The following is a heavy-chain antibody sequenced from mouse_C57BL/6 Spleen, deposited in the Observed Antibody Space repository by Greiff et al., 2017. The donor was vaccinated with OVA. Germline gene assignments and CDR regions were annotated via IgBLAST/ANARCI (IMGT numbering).Heavy chain of an antibody. Sequence: VKLQESGAELVRPGASVKLSCKASGYTFTDYYINWVKQRPGQGLEWIARIYPGSGNTYYNEKFKGKATLTAEKSSSTAYMQLSSLTSEDSAVYFCARRAGTSRGYFDVWGTGTTVTVSS. CDR2: IYPGSGNT. CDR3: ARRAGTSRGYFDV. D-gene: IGHD3-3*01. CDR1: GYTFTDYY. V-gene: IGHV1-76*01. J-gene: IGHJ1*03.